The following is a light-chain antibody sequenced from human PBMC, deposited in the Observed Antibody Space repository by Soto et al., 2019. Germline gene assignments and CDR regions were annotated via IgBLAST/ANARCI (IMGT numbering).Light chain of an antibody. CDR1: QSVSSNN. J-gene: IGKJ3*01. Sequence: EIVLTQSPGTLSLSPGERATLSCRASQSVSSNNFAWYQQRTGQPTRVVIYGASTRATGIPERFSGSGSGTDFTLTISRLEPEDFAVYYCQQYGSSPFTFGPGTKVDIK. V-gene: IGKV3-20*01. CDR3: QQYGSSPFT. CDR2: GAS.